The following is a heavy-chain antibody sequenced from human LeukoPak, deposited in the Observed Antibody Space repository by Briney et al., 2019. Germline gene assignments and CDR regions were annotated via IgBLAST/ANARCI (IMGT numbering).Heavy chain of an antibody. CDR2: MNPNSGNT. V-gene: IGHV1-8*01. CDR3: ARDEGSSWYDSFDY. Sequence: ASVKVSCKASGYTFTSYDINWVRQATGQGLEWMGWMNPNSGNTGYAQKFQGRVTMTRNTSISTAYMELSSLRSEDTAVYYCARDEGSSWYDSFDYWGQGTLVTVSS. D-gene: IGHD6-13*01. J-gene: IGHJ4*02. CDR1: GYTFTSYD.